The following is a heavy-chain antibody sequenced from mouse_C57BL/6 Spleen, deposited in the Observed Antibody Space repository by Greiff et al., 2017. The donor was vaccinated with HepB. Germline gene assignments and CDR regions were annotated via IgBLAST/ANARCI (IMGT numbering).Heavy chain of an antibody. V-gene: IGHV1-80*01. D-gene: IGHD3-3*01. CDR1: GYAFSSYW. CDR3: ARRGGDVYYFDY. CDR2: IYPGDGDT. J-gene: IGHJ2*01. Sequence: VQLQQSGAELVKPGASVKISCKASGYAFSSYWMKWVKQRPGKGLEWIGQIYPGDGDTNDNGKFKGKATLTADKSSSSAYMQLSSLTSEDSAVYFCARRGGDVYYFDYGGQGTTLTVSS.